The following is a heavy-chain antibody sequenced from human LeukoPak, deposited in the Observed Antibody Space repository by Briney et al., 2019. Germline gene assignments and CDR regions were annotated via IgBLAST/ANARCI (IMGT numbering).Heavy chain of an antibody. D-gene: IGHD2-8*02. Sequence: SETLSLTCTVSGGSISSYYWSWIRQPPGKGLEWIGYIYYSGSTNYNPSLKSRVTISVDTSKNQFSLKLSSVTAADTAVYYCARVLVVGYYYYMDVWGKGTTVTVSS. CDR3: ARVLVVGYYYYMDV. V-gene: IGHV4-59*01. CDR1: GGSISSYY. J-gene: IGHJ6*03. CDR2: IYYSGST.